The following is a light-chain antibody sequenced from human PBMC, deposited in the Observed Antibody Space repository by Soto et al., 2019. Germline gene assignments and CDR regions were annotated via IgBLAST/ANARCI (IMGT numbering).Light chain of an antibody. CDR1: QDIDNS. V-gene: IGKV1-33*01. CDR2: AAS. Sequence: DLQMTQSPSSLSASVGDRVTITCQASQDIDNSLNWYQQKPGKAPKLLIYAASNLEAGVPSSFSGSGSGTDFTFTISSLQPEDFATYYCQQYDNLPLTFGGGTKVEIK. CDR3: QQYDNLPLT. J-gene: IGKJ4*01.